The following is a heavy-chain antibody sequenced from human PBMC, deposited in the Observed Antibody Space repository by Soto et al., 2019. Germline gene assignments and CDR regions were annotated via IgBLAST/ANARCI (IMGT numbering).Heavy chain of an antibody. V-gene: IGHV3-30-3*01. Sequence: ESVGGVVQPGRSLRLSCAASGFTFSNYAMHWVRQAPGKGLEWVAVISYDGSDKYNANSVKGRFTISRDNSKNTLYLQMNSLRAEDTAVYYCATDTGPNGYNYYYFGMDVWGQGTTVTVSS. J-gene: IGHJ6*02. CDR1: GFTFSNYA. CDR2: ISYDGSDK. CDR3: ATDTGPNGYNYYYFGMDV. D-gene: IGHD5-18*01.